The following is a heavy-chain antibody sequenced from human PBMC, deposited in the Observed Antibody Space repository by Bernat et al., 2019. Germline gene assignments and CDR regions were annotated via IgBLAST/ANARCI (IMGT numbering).Heavy chain of an antibody. CDR2: IKSKTDGGTT. CDR3: TTDRDSSGWYVNLEFDY. J-gene: IGHJ4*02. Sequence: EVQLVESGGGLVKPGGSLRLSCAASGFTFSNAWMSWVRQAPGKGLEWVGRIKSKTDGGTTDYAAPVKGRFTISRDDSKNTLYLQMNSLKTEDTAVYYCTTDRDSSGWYVNLEFDYWGQGTLVTVSS. V-gene: IGHV3-15*01. D-gene: IGHD6-19*01. CDR1: GFTFSNAW.